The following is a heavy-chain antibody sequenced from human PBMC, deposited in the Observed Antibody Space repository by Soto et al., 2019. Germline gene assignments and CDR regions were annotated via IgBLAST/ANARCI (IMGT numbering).Heavy chain of an antibody. CDR1: GFSLSTSGVG. V-gene: IGHV2-5*02. Sequence: SGPTLVNPTQTLTLTCTFSGFSLSTSGVGVGWIRQPPGKALEWLALIYWDDDKRYSPSLKSRLTITKDTSKNQVVLTMTNMDPVDTATYYCAHRRVRRMGWQQLVPYYFDYWGQGTLVTVSS. J-gene: IGHJ4*02. D-gene: IGHD6-13*01. CDR3: AHRRVRRMGWQQLVPYYFDY. CDR2: IYWDDDK.